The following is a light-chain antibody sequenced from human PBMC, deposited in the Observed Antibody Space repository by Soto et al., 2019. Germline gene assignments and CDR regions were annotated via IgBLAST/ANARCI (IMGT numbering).Light chain of an antibody. CDR3: ASYTTSSTYV. CDR2: DVS. Sequence: QSVLTQPASVSGSPGQSIAISCTGTSSDVGGFNYVSWSQQHPGKAPKFMIYDVSSRPSGVSDRFSGSKSGNTASLTISGLQAEDEADYYCASYTTSSTYVFGTGTKVTVL. V-gene: IGLV2-14*03. J-gene: IGLJ1*01. CDR1: SSDVGGFNY.